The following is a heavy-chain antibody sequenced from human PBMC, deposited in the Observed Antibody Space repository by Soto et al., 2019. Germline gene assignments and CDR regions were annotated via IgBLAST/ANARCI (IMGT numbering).Heavy chain of an antibody. Sequence: SETLSLTCTVSGGSISSYYWSWIRQPPGKGLEWIGYIYYSGSTNYNPSLKSRVTISVDTSKNQFSLKLSSVTAADTAVYYCARPNSGEVGAFDIWGQGTMVTVSS. CDR2: IYYSGST. D-gene: IGHD1-1*01. J-gene: IGHJ3*02. CDR3: ARPNSGEVGAFDI. V-gene: IGHV4-59*08. CDR1: GGSISSYY.